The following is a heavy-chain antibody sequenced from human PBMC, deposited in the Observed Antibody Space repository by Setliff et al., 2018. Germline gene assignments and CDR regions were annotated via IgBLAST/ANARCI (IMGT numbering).Heavy chain of an antibody. CDR1: GGSISSYY. CDR2: IYIGGST. V-gene: IGHV4-4*07. D-gene: IGHD3-10*01. J-gene: IGHJ6*03. Sequence: SETLSLTCTVSGGSISSYYWSWIRQPAGKGPEWIGHIYIGGSTAFNPSLNSRVTMSLDKSKNQFSLKLYSVTAADTAVYFCARVRITPYCMDVWGKGTTVTVSS. CDR3: ARVRITPYCMDV.